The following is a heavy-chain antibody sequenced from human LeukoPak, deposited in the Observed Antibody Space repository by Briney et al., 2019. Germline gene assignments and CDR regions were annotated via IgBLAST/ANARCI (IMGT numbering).Heavy chain of an antibody. Sequence: GESLKISCKGSGYSFTSYWIGWVRQMPGKGLEWMGIIYPGDSDTRYSPSFQGQVTISADKSISTAYLQWSSLKASDTAMYYCASGYGSGSTVRHDWYFDLWGRGTLVTVSS. CDR2: IYPGDSDT. J-gene: IGHJ2*01. D-gene: IGHD3-10*01. V-gene: IGHV5-51*01. CDR1: GYSFTSYW. CDR3: ASGYGSGSTVRHDWYFDL.